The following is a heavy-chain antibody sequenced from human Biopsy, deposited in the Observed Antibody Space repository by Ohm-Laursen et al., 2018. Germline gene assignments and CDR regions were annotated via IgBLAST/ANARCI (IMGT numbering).Heavy chain of an antibody. CDR1: VGSFSGFY. V-gene: IGHV4-59*08. D-gene: IGHD3-3*01. CDR2: ASYSGYT. J-gene: IGHJ3*01. Sequence: GTLSLTWPVYVGSFSGFYWTWIRQPPGQGLEWIGHASYSGYTNYNPSLKSRVTISVDTSKNHFSLNLRSVTAADTAVYSCARLGNFWNTEDGLDLWGLGTMVTVSS. CDR3: ARLGNFWNTEDGLDL.